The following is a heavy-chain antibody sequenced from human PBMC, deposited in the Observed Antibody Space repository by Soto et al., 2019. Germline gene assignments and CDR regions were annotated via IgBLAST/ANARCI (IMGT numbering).Heavy chain of an antibody. CDR2: IYYSGST. CDR1: GVSISSYY. Sequence: SETLSLTCTVSGVSISSYYWSWIRQPPGKGLEWIGYIYYSGSTNYNPSLKSRVTISVDTSKNQFSLKLSSVTAADTAVYYCASRVAAGRHNWFDPWGQGTLVTVSS. D-gene: IGHD6-13*01. V-gene: IGHV4-59*01. CDR3: ASRVAAGRHNWFDP. J-gene: IGHJ5*02.